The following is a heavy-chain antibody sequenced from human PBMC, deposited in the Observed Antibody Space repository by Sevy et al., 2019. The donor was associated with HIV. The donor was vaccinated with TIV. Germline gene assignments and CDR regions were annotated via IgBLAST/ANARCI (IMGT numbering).Heavy chain of an antibody. Sequence: SETLSLTCTVSGDSISSYYWSWIRQPPGKGLEWIGYFYYSGITNYNPSVKSRVTISVDTSMNQISLKLRSVTAADTAVYYCARGIVAYYFDDWGQGTLVTVSS. CDR3: ARGIVAYYFDD. CDR2: FYYSGIT. D-gene: IGHD5-12*01. CDR1: GDSISSYY. J-gene: IGHJ4*02. V-gene: IGHV4-59*01.